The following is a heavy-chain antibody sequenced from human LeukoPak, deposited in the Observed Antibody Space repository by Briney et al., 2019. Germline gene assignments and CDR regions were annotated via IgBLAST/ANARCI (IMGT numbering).Heavy chain of an antibody. J-gene: IGHJ4*02. CDR1: GYTFTDYY. CDR3: ARAGSSWTIPFDY. Sequence: ASVKVSCKASGYTFTDYYMHWVRQAPGQGLEWMGWINPNTGGTKSAQKFQGRATMTRDTSINTAYMELSSLISDDTAVFYCARAGSSWTIPFDYWGQGTLVTVSS. V-gene: IGHV1-2*02. CDR2: INPNTGGT. D-gene: IGHD6-13*01.